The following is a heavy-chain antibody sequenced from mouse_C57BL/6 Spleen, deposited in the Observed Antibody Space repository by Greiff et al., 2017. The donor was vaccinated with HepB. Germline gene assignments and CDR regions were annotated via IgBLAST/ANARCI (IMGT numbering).Heavy chain of an antibody. J-gene: IGHJ1*03. V-gene: IGHV1-69*01. CDR2: IDPSDSYT. CDR3: ARSYYSNYYWYFDV. Sequence: PGQGLEWIGEIDPSDSYTNYNQKFKGKSTLTVDKSSSTAYMQLSSLTSEDSAVYYCARSYYSNYYWYFDVWGTGTTVTVSS. D-gene: IGHD2-5*01.